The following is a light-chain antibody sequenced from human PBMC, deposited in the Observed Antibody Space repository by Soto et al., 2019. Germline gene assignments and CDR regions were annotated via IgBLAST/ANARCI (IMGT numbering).Light chain of an antibody. Sequence: QSVLTQPASVSGSPGQSITISCTGTSSDVGGYNYVSWYQHHPGKAPKLIIFEVSNRPSGTSLRFSGSKSGNTASLTISGLQAEDEADYYCSSYTSRSTRVYGGGTKLTVL. CDR1: SSDVGGYNY. J-gene: IGLJ2*01. CDR2: EVS. V-gene: IGLV2-14*01. CDR3: SSYTSRSTRV.